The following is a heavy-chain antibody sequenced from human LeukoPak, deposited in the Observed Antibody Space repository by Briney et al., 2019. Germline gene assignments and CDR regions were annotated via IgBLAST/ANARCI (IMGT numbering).Heavy chain of an antibody. CDR2: IRYDGSNK. J-gene: IGHJ6*03. V-gene: IGHV3-30*02. CDR3: AKDGQDIVVVPAAIDYYYYYMDV. D-gene: IGHD2-2*02. Sequence: GGSLRLSCAASAFIFSSYGMHWVRQAPGKGLEWVAFIRYDGSNKYYADSVKGRFTISRDNSKNTLYLQMNSLRAEDTAVYYCAKDGQDIVVVPAAIDYYYYYMDVWGKGTTVTVSS. CDR1: AFIFSSYG.